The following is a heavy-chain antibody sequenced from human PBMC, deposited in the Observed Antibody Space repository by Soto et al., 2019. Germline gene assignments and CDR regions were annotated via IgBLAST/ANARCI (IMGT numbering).Heavy chain of an antibody. V-gene: IGHV4-31*03. D-gene: IGHD3-3*01. Sequence: SETLSLTCTVSGGSISSGGYYWSWIRQHPGKGLEWIGYIYYSGSTYYNPSLKSRVTISVDTSKNQFSLKLSSVTAADTAVYYCARARITIFGVVHPPDYWGQGTLVTVSS. CDR3: ARARITIFGVVHPPDY. CDR2: IYYSGST. CDR1: GGSISSGGYY. J-gene: IGHJ4*02.